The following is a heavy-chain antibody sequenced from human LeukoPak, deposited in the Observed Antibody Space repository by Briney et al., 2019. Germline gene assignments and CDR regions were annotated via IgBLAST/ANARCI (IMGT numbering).Heavy chain of an antibody. Sequence: GGSLRLSCAASGFTFSSYSMNWVRQAPGKGLEWVSSISSSSSYIYYADSVKGRFTISRDNAKNSLYLQMNSLRGEDTAVYYCARVDSRVGATYFDYWGQGTLVTVSS. CDR3: ARVDSRVGATYFDY. D-gene: IGHD1-26*01. J-gene: IGHJ4*02. CDR1: GFTFSSYS. CDR2: ISSSSSYI. V-gene: IGHV3-21*01.